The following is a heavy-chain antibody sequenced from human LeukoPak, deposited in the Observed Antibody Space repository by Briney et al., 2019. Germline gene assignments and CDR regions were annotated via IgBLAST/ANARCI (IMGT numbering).Heavy chain of an antibody. D-gene: IGHD4-17*01. J-gene: IGHJ3*02. CDR1: GFTFSGYA. CDR3: AKDLRSSPIAFHI. CDR2: ISGSGDST. Sequence: PGGSLRLSCAASGFTFSGYAMTWVRQAPGKGLEWVSSISGSGDSTYYADSVKGRFTISRDNSKNTLYLQMNSLRAGDTAVYYCAKDLRSSPIAFHIWGQGTMVTVSS. V-gene: IGHV3-23*01.